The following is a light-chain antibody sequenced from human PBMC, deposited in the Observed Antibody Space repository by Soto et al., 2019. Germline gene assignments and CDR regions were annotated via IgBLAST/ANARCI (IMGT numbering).Light chain of an antibody. CDR2: LEGSGSY. J-gene: IGLJ3*02. Sequence: QPVLTQSSSASASLGSSVKLTCTLSSGHSSYIIAWHQQQPGKAPRYLMKLEGSGSYNKGSGVPDRFSGSSSGADRYLTISNLQSEDEAEYYCETWDSNTKVFGEGTKLTVL. V-gene: IGLV4-60*03. CDR1: SGHSSYI. CDR3: ETWDSNTKV.